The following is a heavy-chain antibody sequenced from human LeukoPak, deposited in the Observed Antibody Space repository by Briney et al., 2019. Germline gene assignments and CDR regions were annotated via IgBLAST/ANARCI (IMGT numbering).Heavy chain of an antibody. CDR1: GFTFSSYA. V-gene: IGHV3-30-3*01. Sequence: GRSLRLSCAASGFTFSSYAMHWVRQAPGKGLEWVAVISYDGSNKYYADSVKGRFTISRDNSKNTLYLQMNSLRAEDTAVYYCARDCNMATTTDSYYYGMDVWGQGTTVTVSS. J-gene: IGHJ6*02. CDR2: ISYDGSNK. D-gene: IGHD5-24*01. CDR3: ARDCNMATTTDSYYYGMDV.